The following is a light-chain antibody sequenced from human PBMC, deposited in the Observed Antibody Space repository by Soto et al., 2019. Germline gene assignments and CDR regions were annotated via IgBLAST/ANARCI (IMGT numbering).Light chain of an antibody. CDR2: EGT. CDR3: CSYAGSSTV. V-gene: IGLV2-23*01. J-gene: IGLJ2*01. Sequence: QSVLTQPASVSGSPGQSITISCTGTSSDVGSYNLVSWFQQYPGKAPKLMIYEGTKRPSGVSNRFSGSKSGNTASLTISGLQAEDEADYYCCSYAGSSTVFDGGTKVTVL. CDR1: SSDVGSYNL.